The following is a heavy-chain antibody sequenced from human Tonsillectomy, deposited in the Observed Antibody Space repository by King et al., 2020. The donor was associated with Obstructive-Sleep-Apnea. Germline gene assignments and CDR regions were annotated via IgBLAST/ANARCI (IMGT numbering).Heavy chain of an antibody. CDR2: IIPILELP. CDR3: ASEGFDP. J-gene: IGHJ5*02. V-gene: IGHV1-69*04. Sequence: QLVQSGAEVKKPGSSVKVSCKASAGSFTTFAINWVRQAPGQGLELMGRIIPILELPKYVEKFQGRVTFTVDKSTSTAYMELSSLTSEDTAVYYCASEGFDPWGQGTLVTVSS. CDR1: AGSFTTFA.